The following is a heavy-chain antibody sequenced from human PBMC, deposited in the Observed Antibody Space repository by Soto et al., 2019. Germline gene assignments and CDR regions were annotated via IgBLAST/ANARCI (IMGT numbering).Heavy chain of an antibody. J-gene: IGHJ6*02. D-gene: IGHD1-26*01. CDR1: GFSFTSQW. CDR3: ASHGGSSPEGRYYYGMDV. V-gene: IGHV5-51*01. CDR2: VYPSDSHT. Sequence: GESLKISCKGSGFSFTSQWIAWVRQMPGKGLEWMGTVYPSDSHTRYSPSFQGQVTISADKSISTAYLQWSSLKASDTAMYYCASHGGSSPEGRYYYGMDVWGQGTTVTVSS.